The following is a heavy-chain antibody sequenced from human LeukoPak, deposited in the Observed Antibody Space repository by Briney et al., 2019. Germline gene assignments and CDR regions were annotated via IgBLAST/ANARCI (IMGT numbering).Heavy chain of an antibody. Sequence: GASVKVSCKAPGYTFTGHYMHWVRQAPGQGLEWMGWINPNSGGTKYAQKFQGRVTLTRDTSISTAYMELSRLRCDDTAVYYCARSYDFWSGPPFDPWRQGTLVTVSS. CDR2: INPNSGGT. CDR3: ARSYDFWSGPPFDP. V-gene: IGHV1-2*02. D-gene: IGHD3-3*01. J-gene: IGHJ5*02. CDR1: GYTFTGHY.